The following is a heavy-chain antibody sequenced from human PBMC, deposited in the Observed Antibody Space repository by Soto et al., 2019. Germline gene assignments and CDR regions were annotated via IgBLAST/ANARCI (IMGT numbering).Heavy chain of an antibody. D-gene: IGHD2-15*01. V-gene: IGHV3-9*01. CDR3: AKGFCTADSCYSIDDAVDI. Sequence: EVQLVESGGGLVQPGRSLRLSCAASGFSFADSAMHWVRQAPGKGLDWVSGISGNSGIIAYADCVKGRFTISRDNAKKSLYLQMKSLRAEDSAFYNCAKGFCTADSCYSIDDAVDIWGQGTMINVTS. J-gene: IGHJ3*02. CDR1: GFSFADSA. CDR2: ISGNSGII.